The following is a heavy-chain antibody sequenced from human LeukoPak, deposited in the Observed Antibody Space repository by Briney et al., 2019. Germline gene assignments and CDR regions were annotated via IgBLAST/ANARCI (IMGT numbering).Heavy chain of an antibody. Sequence: SETLSLTCTVSGYSISSGYFWGWIRQTPGKGLEWIGSIYNSGSTYYNPSLKSRVTISVDTSKNQSSLKLSSVTAADTAVYYCARTVDTAMVTFWFDPWGQGTLVTVSS. D-gene: IGHD5-18*01. CDR1: GYSISSGYF. CDR2: IYNSGST. J-gene: IGHJ5*02. CDR3: ARTVDTAMVTFWFDP. V-gene: IGHV4-38-2*02.